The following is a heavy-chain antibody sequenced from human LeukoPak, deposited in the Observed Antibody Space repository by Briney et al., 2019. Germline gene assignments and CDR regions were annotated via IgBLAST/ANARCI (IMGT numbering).Heavy chain of an antibody. CDR1: GGSISSGDYY. V-gene: IGHV4-30-4*01. CDR2: IYYSGST. Sequence: PSQTLSLTCTVSGGSISSGDYYWSWIRQPPGKGLEWIGYIYYSGSTYYNPSLKSRVTISVDTSKNQFSLKLSSVTAADTAVYHCARTPSLYDFWSGTQEMINWFDPWGQGTLVTVSS. D-gene: IGHD3-3*01. CDR3: ARTPSLYDFWSGTQEMINWFDP. J-gene: IGHJ5*02.